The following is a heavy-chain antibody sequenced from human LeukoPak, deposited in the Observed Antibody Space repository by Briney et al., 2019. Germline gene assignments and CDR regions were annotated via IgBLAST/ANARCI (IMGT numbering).Heavy chain of an antibody. CDR1: GGSISSSSYY. CDR2: IYYSGST. CDR3: SRGGDCSRTSCSLNY. J-gene: IGHJ4*02. V-gene: IGHV4-39*01. D-gene: IGHD2-2*01. Sequence: PSETLSLTCTVSGGSISSSSYYWGWIRQPPGKGLEWIGSIYYSGSTYYNPSLKSRVTISVDTSKNQFSLKLSSVTAADTACYYLSRGGDCSRTSCSLNYLGQGTLVTVSS.